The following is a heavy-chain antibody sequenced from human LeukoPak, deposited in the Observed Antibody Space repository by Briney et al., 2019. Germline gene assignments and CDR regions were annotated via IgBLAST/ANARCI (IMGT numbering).Heavy chain of an antibody. CDR1: GGSFSGYY. D-gene: IGHD4-23*01. Sequence: SETLSLTCAVYGGSFSGYYWSWIRQPPGKGLEWIGEINHSGSTNYNPSLKSRVTISVDTSKNQFSLKLSSVTAADTAVYYCARDPEGGNSPFDYWGQGTLVTVSS. CDR2: INHSGST. V-gene: IGHV4-34*01. CDR3: ARDPEGGNSPFDY. J-gene: IGHJ4*02.